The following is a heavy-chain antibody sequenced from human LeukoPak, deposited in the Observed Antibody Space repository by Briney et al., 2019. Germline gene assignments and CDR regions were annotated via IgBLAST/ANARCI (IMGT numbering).Heavy chain of an antibody. J-gene: IGHJ4*02. CDR3: ATGRGYSYGLDY. CDR2: ISAYNGNT. CDR1: GYTFTSYG. Sequence: ASVKVSCKASGYTFTSYGISWVRQAPGQGLEWMGWISAYNGNTNYAQKLQGRVTMTTDTSTNTAYMELRSLRSEDTAVYYCATGRGYSYGLDYWGQGTLVTVSS. V-gene: IGHV1-18*01. D-gene: IGHD5-18*01.